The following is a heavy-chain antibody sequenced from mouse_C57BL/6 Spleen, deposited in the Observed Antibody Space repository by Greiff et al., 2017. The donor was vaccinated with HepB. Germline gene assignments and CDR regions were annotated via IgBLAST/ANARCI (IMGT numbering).Heavy chain of an antibody. V-gene: IGHV5-6*01. D-gene: IGHD1-1*02. CDR1: GFTFSSYG. CDR3: ARRGSYYFDY. Sequence: EVQLVESGGDLVKPGGSLKLSCAASGFTFSSYGMSWVRQTPDKRLEWVATISSGGSYTYYPDSVKGRFTISRDNAKNTLYLQMSSLKSEDTAMYYCARRGSYYFDYWGQGTTLTVSS. CDR2: ISSGGSYT. J-gene: IGHJ2*01.